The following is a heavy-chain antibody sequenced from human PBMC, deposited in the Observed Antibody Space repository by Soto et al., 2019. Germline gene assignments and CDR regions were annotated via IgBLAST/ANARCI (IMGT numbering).Heavy chain of an antibody. CDR2: ITWNSDNI. J-gene: IGHJ4*02. CDR3: GKGLSIAAIDY. V-gene: IGHV3-9*01. CDR1: GFTFDDYA. D-gene: IGHD6-13*01. Sequence: EVQLVESGGGLVQPGRSLRLSCTASGFTFDDYAMHWVRQAPGKGLEWVSGITWNSDNIGYADSVRGRFTISRDNASNSLYLQMNSLRAEDTALYFCGKGLSIAAIDYWGQGTLVTVSS.